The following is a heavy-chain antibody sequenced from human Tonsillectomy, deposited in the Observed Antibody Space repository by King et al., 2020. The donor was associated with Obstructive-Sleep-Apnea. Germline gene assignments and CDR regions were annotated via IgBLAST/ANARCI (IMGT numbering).Heavy chain of an antibody. V-gene: IGHV4-59*01. J-gene: IGHJ4*02. CDR1: GGSISNYY. D-gene: IGHD6-6*01. Sequence: QLQESGPGLVKPSETLSLTCTVSGGSISNYYWSWIRHPPGKGLEWIGYVSYSGGTNYNPSLKRRVTISVVTSKNQFSLKLSSVTAADTAVYYCARDSSIFYYFDYWGQGTLVTVSS. CDR3: ARDSSIFYYFDY. CDR2: VSYSGGT.